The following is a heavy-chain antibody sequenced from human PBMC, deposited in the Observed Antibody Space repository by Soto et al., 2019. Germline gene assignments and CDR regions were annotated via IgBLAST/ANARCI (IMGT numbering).Heavy chain of an antibody. D-gene: IGHD3-3*01. V-gene: IGHV3-48*03. CDR3: ARERPSSDFWSGYSFGMDV. J-gene: IGHJ6*02. Sequence: GGSLRLSCEASGFTLTSYEMNWVRQAPGEGLEWVSYISSGGQTIYYADSVKGRFTISRDNAKNSLYLQMNSLRGEDAAVYYCARERPSSDFWSGYSFGMDVWGQGTTVTVSS. CDR2: ISSGGQTI. CDR1: GFTLTSYE.